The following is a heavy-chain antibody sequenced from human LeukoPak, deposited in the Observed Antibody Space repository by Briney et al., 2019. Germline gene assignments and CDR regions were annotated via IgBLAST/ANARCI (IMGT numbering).Heavy chain of an antibody. Sequence: SETLSLTCTVSGGSISSYYWGWIRQPPGKGLEWIGSIYYSGSTYYNPSLKSRVTISVDTSKNQFSLKLSSVTAADTAVYYCARHQWVPAFDIWGQGTMVTVSS. CDR1: GGSISSYY. J-gene: IGHJ3*02. CDR3: ARHQWVPAFDI. CDR2: IYYSGST. V-gene: IGHV4-39*01. D-gene: IGHD1-26*01.